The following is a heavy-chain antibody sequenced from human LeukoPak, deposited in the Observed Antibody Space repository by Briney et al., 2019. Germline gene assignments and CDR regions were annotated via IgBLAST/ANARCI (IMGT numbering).Heavy chain of an antibody. CDR2: INWNGGST. Sequence: GGSLRLSCAASGFTFDDYGMSWVRQAPGKGLEWVSGINWNGGSTGYADSVKGRFTISRDTSKNTLYLQMNSLRAEDTAVYYCARDPDRYDSRTPHAFDIWGQGTMVTVSS. CDR3: ARDPDRYDSRTPHAFDI. D-gene: IGHD3-22*01. J-gene: IGHJ3*02. V-gene: IGHV3-20*04. CDR1: GFTFDDYG.